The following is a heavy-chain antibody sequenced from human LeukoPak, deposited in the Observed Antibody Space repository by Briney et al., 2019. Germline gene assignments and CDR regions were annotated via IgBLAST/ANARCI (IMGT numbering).Heavy chain of an antibody. CDR1: GFTVSSNY. D-gene: IGHD6-19*01. Sequence: GGSLRLSCAASGFTVSSNYMSWVRQAPGKGLEWVSAISGSGGSTYYADSVKGRFTISRDNSKNTLYLQMNSLRAEDTAVYYCGKRTQWLVCDYWGQGTLVTVSS. CDR2: ISGSGGST. J-gene: IGHJ4*02. CDR3: GKRTQWLVCDY. V-gene: IGHV3-23*01.